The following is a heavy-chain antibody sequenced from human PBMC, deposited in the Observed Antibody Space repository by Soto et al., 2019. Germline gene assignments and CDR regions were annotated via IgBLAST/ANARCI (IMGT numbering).Heavy chain of an antibody. CDR1: GFTFTSSA. J-gene: IGHJ4*02. CDR3: AADGNYDFWSGPSLFDY. V-gene: IGHV1-58*01. CDR2: IVVGSGNT. Sequence: QMQLVQSGPEVKKPGTSVKVSCKASGFTFTSSAVQWVRQARGQRLEWIGWIVVGSGNTNYAQKFQERVTITRDMSXSXXYMELSSLRSEDTAVYYCAADGNYDFWSGPSLFDYWGQGTLVTVSS. D-gene: IGHD3-3*01.